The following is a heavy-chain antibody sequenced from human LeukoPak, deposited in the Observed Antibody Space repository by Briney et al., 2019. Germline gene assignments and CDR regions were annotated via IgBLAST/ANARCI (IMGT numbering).Heavy chain of an antibody. CDR2: INPSGGST. CDR1: GYTFTSYY. V-gene: IGHV1-46*01. D-gene: IGHD6-13*01. CDR3: ARNAQFQQLGDAFDI. Sequence: ASVKVSCKASGYTFTSYYMHWVRQAPGQGLEWMGIINPSGGSTSYAQKFQGRVTMTTDTSTSTAYMELRSLRSDDTAVYYCARNAQFQQLGDAFDIWGQGTMVTVSS. J-gene: IGHJ3*02.